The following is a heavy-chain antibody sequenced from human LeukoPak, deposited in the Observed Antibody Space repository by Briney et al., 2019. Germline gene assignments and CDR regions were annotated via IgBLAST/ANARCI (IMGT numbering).Heavy chain of an antibody. D-gene: IGHD3-22*01. CDR3: ARDAYYYDSSGYSPFDY. CDR2: IYTSGST. Sequence: SETLSLTCTVSGYSISSGYYWGWIRQPPGKGLEWIGSIYTSGSTNYNPSLKSRVTMSVDTSKNQFSLKLSSVTAADTAVYYCARDAYYYDSSGYSPFDYWGQGTLVTVSS. V-gene: IGHV4-38-2*02. CDR1: GYSISSGYY. J-gene: IGHJ4*02.